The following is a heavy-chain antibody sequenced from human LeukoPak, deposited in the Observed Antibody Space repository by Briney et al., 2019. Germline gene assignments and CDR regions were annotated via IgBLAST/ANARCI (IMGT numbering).Heavy chain of an antibody. CDR2: VYSTGTT. V-gene: IGHV4-59*01. CDR3: ARGGYIYGY. D-gene: IGHD5-18*01. CDR1: GGSISDYY. Sequence: SETLSLTCTVSGGSISDYYWSWIRQPPGKRLEWIGCVYSTGTTNNNPSFKSRVTVSVDTSKNYFSLTLASVTAADTAVYYCARGGYIYGYWGQGILVTVSS. J-gene: IGHJ4*02.